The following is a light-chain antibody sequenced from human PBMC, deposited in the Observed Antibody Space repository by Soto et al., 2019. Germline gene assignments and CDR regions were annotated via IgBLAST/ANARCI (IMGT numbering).Light chain of an antibody. Sequence: QSALTQPASVSGSPGQSITISCTGTSSDVGSFNLVSWYQQEPGKAPKLMIYEVSKRPSGVSDRFSGSKSGNTASLTISGLQAEDEADYYCCSYAGDSTFVVFGGGT. CDR1: SSDVGSFNL. J-gene: IGLJ2*01. CDR3: CSYAGDSTFVV. CDR2: EVS. V-gene: IGLV2-23*02.